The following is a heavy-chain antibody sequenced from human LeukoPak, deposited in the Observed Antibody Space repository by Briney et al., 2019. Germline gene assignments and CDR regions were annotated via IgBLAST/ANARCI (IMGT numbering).Heavy chain of an antibody. CDR2: IYHSGST. J-gene: IGHJ4*02. V-gene: IGHV4-30-2*01. CDR3: ARVAVAGKVDY. D-gene: IGHD6-19*01. Sequence: SETPSLTCTVSGGSISSGGYYWSWIRQPPGKGLEWIGYIYHSGSTYYNPSLKSRVTISVDRSKNQFSLKLSPVTAADTAVYYCARVAVAGKVDYWGQGTLVTVSS. CDR1: GGSISSGGYY.